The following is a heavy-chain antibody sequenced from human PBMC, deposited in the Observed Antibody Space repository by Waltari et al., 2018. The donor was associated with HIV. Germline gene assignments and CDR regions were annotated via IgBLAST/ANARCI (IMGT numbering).Heavy chain of an antibody. CDR1: GFTFGGYA. V-gene: IGHV3-9*01. D-gene: IGHD6-13*01. CDR2: ISWNIGSI. Sequence: EVQLVESGGGLVQPGGYLRLSCAASGFTFGGYAMPWVRQAPGKGLEWVSGISWNIGSIGYADSVKGRFTISRDNAKNSLYLQMNSLRGEDTAFYYCAKDTAPAAGYGDYFDYWGQGTLVTVSS. J-gene: IGHJ4*02. CDR3: AKDTAPAAGYGDYFDY.